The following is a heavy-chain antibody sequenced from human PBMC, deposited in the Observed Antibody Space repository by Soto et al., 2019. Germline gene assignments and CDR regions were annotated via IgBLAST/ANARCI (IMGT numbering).Heavy chain of an antibody. CDR1: GFTFSSYA. D-gene: IGHD3-22*01. Sequence: EVQLLESGGGLVQPGGSLRLSCAASGFTFSSYAMSWVRQAPGKGLEWASAISGSGGSTYYADSVKGRFTISRDNSKNTLYLQMNSLRAEDTAVYYCAKDHYDSSGYYLETNDAFDIWGQGTMVTVSS. CDR3: AKDHYDSSGYYLETNDAFDI. CDR2: ISGSGGST. V-gene: IGHV3-23*01. J-gene: IGHJ3*02.